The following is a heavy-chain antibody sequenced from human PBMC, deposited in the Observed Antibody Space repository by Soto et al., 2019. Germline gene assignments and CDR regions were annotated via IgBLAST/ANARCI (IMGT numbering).Heavy chain of an antibody. J-gene: IGHJ5*02. CDR1: GGSISSYY. D-gene: IGHD5-18*01. Sequence: ASETLSLTCTVSGGSISSYYWSWIRQPPGKGLEWIGYIYYSGSTNYNPSLKSRVTISVDTSKNQFSLKLSSVTAADTAVYYCARTPGVDTAMVQWFDPWGQGTLVTVSS. V-gene: IGHV4-59*01. CDR3: ARTPGVDTAMVQWFDP. CDR2: IYYSGST.